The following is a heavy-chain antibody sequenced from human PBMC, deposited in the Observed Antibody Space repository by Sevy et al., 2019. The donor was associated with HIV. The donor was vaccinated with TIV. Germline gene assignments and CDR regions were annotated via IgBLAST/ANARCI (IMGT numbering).Heavy chain of an antibody. V-gene: IGHV3-53*01. CDR1: GLTVDSNY. CDR2: IYSGGST. CDR3: ARGGLDSNWFRSFDY. J-gene: IGHJ4*02. Sequence: GGSLRLSCAVSGLTVDSNYMSWVRQAPGKGLEWVSIIYSGGSTYYADSVKGRFTISTDNSKNTLDLQMNSRRAEDTAVYYCARGGLDSNWFRSFDYWGQGTLVTVSS. D-gene: IGHD6-13*01.